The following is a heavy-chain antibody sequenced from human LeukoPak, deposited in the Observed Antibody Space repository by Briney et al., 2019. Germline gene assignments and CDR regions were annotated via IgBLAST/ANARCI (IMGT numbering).Heavy chain of an antibody. J-gene: IGHJ2*01. CDR1: GGSISSYN. Sequence: SETLSLTCTVSGGSISSYNWSWIRQPPGKGLKWIGYIYYSGSTNYNPSLKSRVTISVDTSKNQFSLKLSSVTAADTAVYYCARAGWNDQGCYYNLWGRGTLVTVSS. CDR3: ARAGWNDQGCYYNL. D-gene: IGHD1-1*01. CDR2: IYYSGST. V-gene: IGHV4-59*01.